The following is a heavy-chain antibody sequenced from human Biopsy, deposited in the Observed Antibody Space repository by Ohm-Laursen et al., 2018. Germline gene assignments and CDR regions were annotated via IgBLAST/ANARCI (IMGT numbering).Heavy chain of an antibody. D-gene: IGHD2-15*01. CDR3: ARMDCSGGSCHYYSYGMDV. V-gene: IGHV4-4*09. CDR2: IHHSGST. J-gene: IGHJ6*02. CDR1: GVSITAYY. Sequence: GTLSLTCTVSGVSITAYYWSWIRQPPGRGLECIGNIHHSGSTNYNPSLKSRLTMSVDTSKNQFSLKLSSVTAADTAVYYCARMDCSGGSCHYYSYGMDVWGQGTTVTVSS.